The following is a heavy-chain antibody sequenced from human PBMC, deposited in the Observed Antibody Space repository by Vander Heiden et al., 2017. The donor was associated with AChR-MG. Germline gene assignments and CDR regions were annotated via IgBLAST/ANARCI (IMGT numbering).Heavy chain of an antibody. D-gene: IGHD2-15*01. V-gene: IGHV1-69*06. J-gene: IGHJ6*02. CDR1: GGTFSSYA. CDR3: ASGDCSGGSCYPGDYYYGMDV. CDR2: IIPIFGTA. Sequence: QVQLVQSGAEVTKPGSSVKVSCKASGGTFSSYAISWVRQAPGQGLEWMGGIIPIFGTANYAQKFQGRVTITADKSTSTAYMELSSLRSEDTAVYYCASGDCSGGSCYPGDYYYGMDVWGQGTTVTVSS.